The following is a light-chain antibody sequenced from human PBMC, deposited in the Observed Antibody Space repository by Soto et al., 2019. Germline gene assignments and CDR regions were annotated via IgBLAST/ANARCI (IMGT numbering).Light chain of an antibody. CDR2: DNI. Sequence: QSVLTQPLSVSGAPGQRVTISCTGSSSNIGAGYDVHWYQQLPGTAPKLLIYDNINRPSGVPDRFSGSKSGASGSLAITGLQAEDEADYYCQSYDSSLVVFGGGTKLTVL. CDR1: SSNIGAGYD. J-gene: IGLJ2*01. V-gene: IGLV1-40*01. CDR3: QSYDSSLVV.